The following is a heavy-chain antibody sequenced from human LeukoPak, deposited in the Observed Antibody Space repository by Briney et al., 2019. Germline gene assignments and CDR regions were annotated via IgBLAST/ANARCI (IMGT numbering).Heavy chain of an antibody. CDR1: GGTFSSYA. V-gene: IGHV1-69*05. CDR3: ARERVVGATTSCDY. CDR2: IIPIFGTA. J-gene: IGHJ4*02. Sequence: SVKVSCKASGGTFSSYAVSWVRQAPGQGLEWMGRIIPIFGTANYAQKFQGSVTITTDESTRTAYMELSSLRSEDTAVYYCARERVVGATTSCDYWGQGTLVTVSS. D-gene: IGHD1-26*01.